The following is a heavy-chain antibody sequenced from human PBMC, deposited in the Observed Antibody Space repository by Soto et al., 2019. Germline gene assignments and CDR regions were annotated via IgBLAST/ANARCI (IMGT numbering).Heavy chain of an antibody. Sequence: QVQLVQSGAEVKKPGSSVKVSCKASGGTFSTYTITWVRQAPGQGLEWMGRFIPMLSVATYAQRHQGRVTITAETSTSTAYMELSSLRSADTAVYFCAFEPGIAIRTVDYWGQGTLVTVSS. D-gene: IGHD1-1*01. CDR1: GGTFSTYT. V-gene: IGHV1-69*02. CDR2: FIPMLSVA. CDR3: AFEPGIAIRTVDY. J-gene: IGHJ4*02.